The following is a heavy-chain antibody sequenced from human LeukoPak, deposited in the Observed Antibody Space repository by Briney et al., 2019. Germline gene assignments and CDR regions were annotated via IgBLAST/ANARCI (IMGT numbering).Heavy chain of an antibody. D-gene: IGHD2-15*01. CDR3: TTRSPARYCSDGACYSSADY. Sequence: GGTLRLSCAASGFSFSDAWMNWVSQAPGKGLEWVGHIRSKADGGTPDYIAPVKGRFTISRDDSKDTLYLQMNSLNTEDTAMYYCTTRSPARYCSDGACYSSADYWGQGTLVTVSS. CDR2: IRSKADGGTP. CDR1: GFSFSDAW. J-gene: IGHJ4*02. V-gene: IGHV3-15*07.